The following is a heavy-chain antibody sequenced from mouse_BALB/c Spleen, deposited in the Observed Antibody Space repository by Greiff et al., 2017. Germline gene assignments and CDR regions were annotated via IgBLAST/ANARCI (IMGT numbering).Heavy chain of an antibody. CDR1: GYTFTSYT. V-gene: IGHV1-4*01. CDR3: ARSGLYGYDPAWFAY. CDR2: INPSSGYT. Sequence: VQLKQSGAELARPGASVKMSCKASGYTFTSYTMHWVKQRPGQGLEWIGYINPSSGYTNYNQKFKDKATLTADKSSSTAYMQLSSLTSEDSAVYYCARSGLYGYDPAWFAYWGQGTLVTVSA. D-gene: IGHD2-2*01. J-gene: IGHJ3*01.